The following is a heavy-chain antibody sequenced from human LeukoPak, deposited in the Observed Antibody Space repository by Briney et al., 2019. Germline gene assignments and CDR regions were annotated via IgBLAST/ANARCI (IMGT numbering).Heavy chain of an antibody. CDR2: LYSDGNT. Sequence: GGSLRLSCAASGFTIITNDMTWVRQAPGKALEWVPVLYSDGNTKYADSVQGRFTISRDNSKNTLYLEMNSLSPDDTAVYYCARGVEPLAANTLAYWGQGTLVTVSS. CDR3: ARGVEPLAANTLAY. V-gene: IGHV3-53*01. J-gene: IGHJ4*02. CDR1: GFTIITND. D-gene: IGHD1-14*01.